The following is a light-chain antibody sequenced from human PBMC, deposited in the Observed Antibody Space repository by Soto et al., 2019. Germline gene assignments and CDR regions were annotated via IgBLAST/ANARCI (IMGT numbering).Light chain of an antibody. CDR3: TSWKTRNNII. CDR2: DVN. Sequence: QSVLTQPASVSGSPGQSITISCTGTSSDIGADNFVSWYKKNPGKAPKLMLYDVNIRPSGVSNRFSGSKSGNTASLTISGLQAEDEADYYCTSWKTRNNIIFGGGTQLTVL. J-gene: IGLJ2*01. CDR1: SSDIGADNF. V-gene: IGLV2-14*03.